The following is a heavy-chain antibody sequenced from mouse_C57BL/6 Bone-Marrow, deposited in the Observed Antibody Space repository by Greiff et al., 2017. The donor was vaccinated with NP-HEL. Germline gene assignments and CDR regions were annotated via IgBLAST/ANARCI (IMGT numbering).Heavy chain of an antibody. CDR2: IYPRSGNT. D-gene: IGHD2-4*01. Sequence: VQLQQSGAELARPGASVKLSCKASGYTFTSYGISWVKQRTGQGLEWIGEIYPRSGNTYYNEKFKGKATLTADKSPSTAYMELRSLTSEDSAVYFCASDDYDEFAYWGQGTLVTVSA. CDR1: GYTFTSYG. J-gene: IGHJ3*01. V-gene: IGHV1-81*01. CDR3: ASDDYDEFAY.